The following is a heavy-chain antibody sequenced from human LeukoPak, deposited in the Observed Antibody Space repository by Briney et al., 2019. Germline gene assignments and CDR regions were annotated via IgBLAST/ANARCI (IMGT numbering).Heavy chain of an antibody. CDR3: AKDIVRKQWLVDPVDFQH. Sequence: GGSLRLSCAASGFTFDDYAMHWVRQAPGKGLEWVSGISWNSGSIGYADSVKGRFTISRDNAKNSLYLQMNSLRAEDTALYYCAKDIVRKQWLVDPVDFQHWGQGTLVTVSS. CDR1: GFTFDDYA. D-gene: IGHD6-19*01. CDR2: ISWNSGSI. V-gene: IGHV3-9*01. J-gene: IGHJ1*01.